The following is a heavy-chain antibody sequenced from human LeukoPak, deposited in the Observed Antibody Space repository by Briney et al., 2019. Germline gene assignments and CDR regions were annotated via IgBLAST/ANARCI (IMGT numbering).Heavy chain of an antibody. CDR2: IYSGGST. CDR1: GFTVSSNY. D-gene: IGHD6-13*01. CDR3: ARGSRAAALPFDY. Sequence: GGSLRLSCAASGFTVSSNYMSWVRQAPGKGLEWGSVIYSGGSTYYADSVKGRFTISRDNSKNTLYLQMNSLRAEDTAVYYCARGSRAAALPFDYWGQGTLVTVSS. V-gene: IGHV3-53*01. J-gene: IGHJ4*02.